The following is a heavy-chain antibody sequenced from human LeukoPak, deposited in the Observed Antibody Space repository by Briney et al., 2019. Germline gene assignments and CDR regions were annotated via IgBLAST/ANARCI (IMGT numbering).Heavy chain of an antibody. CDR2: LKSKTDGETS. Sequence: KTGGSLRLSCEASGITFSDAWMSWVRQVLGKGLEWIALLKSKTDGETSDYAAPVKGRFTVSRNDAENTLFLQMDSLKIDDTAVYYCIANLDYWGQGTLVTVSS. D-gene: IGHD1-1*01. J-gene: IGHJ4*02. V-gene: IGHV3-15*01. CDR3: IANLDY. CDR1: GITFSDAW.